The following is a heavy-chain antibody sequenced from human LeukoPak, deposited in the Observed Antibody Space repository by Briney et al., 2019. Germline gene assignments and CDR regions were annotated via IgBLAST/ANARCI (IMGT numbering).Heavy chain of an antibody. D-gene: IGHD5-12*01. J-gene: IGHJ3*02. CDR2: IIPIFGTA. CDR1: GGTFSSYA. V-gene: IGHV1-69*13. CDR3: ATRIGYSGYDWFDAFDI. Sequence: SVKVSCKASGGTFSSYAISWVRQAPGQGLEWMGGIIPIFGTANYAQKFQGRVTITADESTSTAYMELSSLRSEDTAVYYCATRIGYSGYDWFDAFDIWGQGTVVTVSS.